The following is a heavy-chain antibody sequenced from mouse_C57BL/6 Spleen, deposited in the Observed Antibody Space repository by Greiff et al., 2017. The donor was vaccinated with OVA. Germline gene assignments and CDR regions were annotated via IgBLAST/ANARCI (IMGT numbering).Heavy chain of an antibody. D-gene: IGHD3-2*02. CDR2: LDPANGNT. CDR3: ARKRAQVVYLDY. V-gene: IGHV14-3*01. CDR1: GFNIKNTY. Sequence: VQLQQSVAELVRPGASVKLSCTASGFNIKNTYMHWVKQRPAQGLEWIGRLDPANGNTKYAPKFQGKATITADTSSNTAYLQLSSLTSEDTASYDCARKRAQVVYLDYWGQGTTLTVSS. J-gene: IGHJ2*01.